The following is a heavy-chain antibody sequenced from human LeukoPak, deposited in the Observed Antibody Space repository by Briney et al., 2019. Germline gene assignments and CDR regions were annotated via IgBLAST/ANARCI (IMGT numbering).Heavy chain of an antibody. J-gene: IGHJ6*02. CDR2: IKQDGSEK. CDR3: ARDFPGNYGDYYYYYYGMGV. V-gene: IGHV3-7*01. D-gene: IGHD4-17*01. Sequence: GGSLRLSCAASGFTFSSYWMSWVRQAPGKGLEWVANIKQDGSEKYYVDSVKGRFTISRDNAKNSLYLQMNSLRAEDTAVYYCARDFPGNYGDYYYYYYGMGVWGQGTTVTVSS. CDR1: GFTFSSYW.